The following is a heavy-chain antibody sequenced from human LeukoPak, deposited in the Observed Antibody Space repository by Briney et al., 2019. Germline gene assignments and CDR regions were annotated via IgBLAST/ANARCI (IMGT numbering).Heavy chain of an antibody. CDR1: GYTFTSYG. Sequence: GASVKVSCKASGYTFTSYGISWVRQAPGHGLEWIGWISAYNGNTNYAQKLQGRVTMTTDTSTSTAYMELRSLRSDDTAVYYCARGDYVWGSYRPYYFDYWGQGTLVTVSS. CDR3: ARGDYVWGSYRPYYFDY. CDR2: ISAYNGNT. D-gene: IGHD3-16*02. J-gene: IGHJ4*02. V-gene: IGHV1-18*01.